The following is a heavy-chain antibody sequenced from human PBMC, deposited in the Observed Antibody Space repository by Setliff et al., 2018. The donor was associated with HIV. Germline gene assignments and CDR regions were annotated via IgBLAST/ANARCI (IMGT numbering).Heavy chain of an antibody. D-gene: IGHD2-2*01. CDR3: AKSGYCGSSTCRNYFYYMDV. CDR1: GFTFSSYS. V-gene: IGHV3-48*04. J-gene: IGHJ6*03. Sequence: SGGSLRLSCAASGFTFSSYSMNWVRQAPGKGLEWVSYISSSSSTIYNADSVKGRFTISRDNSNNTLYLQMNSLRAEDTAVYYCAKSGYCGSSTCRNYFYYMDVWGKGTTVTVSS. CDR2: ISSSSSTI.